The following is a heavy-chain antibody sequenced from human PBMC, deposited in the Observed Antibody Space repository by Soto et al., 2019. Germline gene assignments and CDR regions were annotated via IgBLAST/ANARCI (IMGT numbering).Heavy chain of an antibody. D-gene: IGHD1-26*01. CDR2: MHYSGNS. J-gene: IGHJ2*01. Sequence: QLQLQESGPGLVKPSETLSLTCTVSGGSISSSRYYWGWIRQPPGKGLEWIGSMHYSGNSYYNPSLKIRGTISVDTSKNQSALKLSSVTAADTAVYYCARPSLGGAMSYWFFDLWGRGTLVTVSS. CDR1: GGSISSSRYY. CDR3: ARPSLGGAMSYWFFDL. V-gene: IGHV4-39*01.